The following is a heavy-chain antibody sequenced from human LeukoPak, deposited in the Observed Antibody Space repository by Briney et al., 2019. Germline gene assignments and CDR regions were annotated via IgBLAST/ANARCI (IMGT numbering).Heavy chain of an antibody. CDR1: GFIFSSYW. Sequence: PPGGSLRLSCVASGFIFSSYWMSWVRQAPGKGLEWVANIKQDGSQKYYVDSVKGRFTISRDNAKNSLYLQMNSLRAEDTAVYYCARDRGRTGSSDYWGQGILVTVSS. CDR2: IKQDGSQK. CDR3: ARDRGRTGSSDY. D-gene: IGHD3-10*01. V-gene: IGHV3-7*03. J-gene: IGHJ4*02.